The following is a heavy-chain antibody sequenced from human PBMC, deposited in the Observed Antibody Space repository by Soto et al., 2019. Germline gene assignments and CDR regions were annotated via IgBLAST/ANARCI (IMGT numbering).Heavy chain of an antibody. D-gene: IGHD6-19*01. J-gene: IGHJ6*02. CDR2: IYYSGST. CDR3: ASSHERHSSSGWYGDLYYYYGMDV. CDR1: GGSISSSSYY. V-gene: IGHV4-39*01. Sequence: SETLSLTCTVSGGSISSSSYYWGWIRQPPGKGLEWIGSIYYSGSTYYNPSLKSRVTISVDTSKNQFSLKLSSVTAADTAVYYCASSHERHSSSGWYGDLYYYYGMDVWGQGTTVTVSS.